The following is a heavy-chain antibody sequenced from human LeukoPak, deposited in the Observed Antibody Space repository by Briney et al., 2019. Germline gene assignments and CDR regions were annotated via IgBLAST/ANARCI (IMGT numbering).Heavy chain of an antibody. J-gene: IGHJ4*02. CDR3: ARGEVATIPHFDY. D-gene: IGHD5-12*01. CDR2: INPNSGAT. CDR1: GYTFTGYY. Sequence: ASVKVSCKASGYTFTGYYIYWVRQAPGQGLGWMGWINPNSGATNYAQKFRGSVTMTTDTSISTAYMELTRLISDDTAVYYCARGEVATIPHFDYWGQGTLVTVSS. V-gene: IGHV1-2*02.